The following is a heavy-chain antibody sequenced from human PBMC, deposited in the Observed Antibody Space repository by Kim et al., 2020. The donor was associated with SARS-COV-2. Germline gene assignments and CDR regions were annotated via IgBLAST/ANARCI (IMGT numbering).Heavy chain of an antibody. CDR2: IYNSGST. D-gene: IGHD3-10*01. J-gene: IGHJ6*03. Sequence: SETLSLTCTVSGGAISSYYWSWIRQPPGKGLEWIGYIYNSGSTNYNPSLKSRVTISVDTSKNQFSLRLSSVNAADTAVYYCARQTGSGGSSFYYYYMDV. V-gene: IGHV4-59*08. CDR1: GGAISSYY. CDR3: ARQTGSGGSSFYYYYMDV.